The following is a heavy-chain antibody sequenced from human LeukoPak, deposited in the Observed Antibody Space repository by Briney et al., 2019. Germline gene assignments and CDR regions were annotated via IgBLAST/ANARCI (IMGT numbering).Heavy chain of an antibody. CDR2: INPNSGGT. CDR3: ARAKNSGSYGNAFDI. J-gene: IGHJ3*02. Sequence: ASVKVSCKASGYTFTGYYMHWVRQAPGQGLEWMGWINPNSGGTNYAQKFQGRVTITADKSTSTAYMELGSLRSEDTAVYYCARAKNSGSYGNAFDIWGQGTMVTVSS. D-gene: IGHD1-26*01. CDR1: GYTFTGYY. V-gene: IGHV1-2*02.